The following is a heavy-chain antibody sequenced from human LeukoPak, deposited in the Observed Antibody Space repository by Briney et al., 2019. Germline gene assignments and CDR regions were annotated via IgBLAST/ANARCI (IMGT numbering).Heavy chain of an antibody. CDR3: ARRTVTKDY. D-gene: IGHD4-17*01. CDR2: INPNNGGT. CDR1: GYTFTGYY. V-gene: IGHV1-2*02. Sequence: ASVKVSCKASGYTFTGYYMHWVRQAPGQGLEWMGWINPNNGGTNYAQKFQGRVIMTRDTSISTAYMELSSLRSEDTAVYYCARRTVTKDYWGQGTLVTVSS. J-gene: IGHJ4*02.